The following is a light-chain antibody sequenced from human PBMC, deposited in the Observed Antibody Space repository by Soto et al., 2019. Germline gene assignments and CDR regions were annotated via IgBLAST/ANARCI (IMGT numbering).Light chain of an antibody. Sequence: QMTQSPSTLSASVGDTVTITCRASQSISTWLAWYQQKPGKAPKLLIYKASTLESGVPSRFGGSGSGTEFTLTISSLQPDDCATYYCQQYNSYSTFGQGTKVEIK. J-gene: IGKJ1*01. CDR2: KAS. V-gene: IGKV1-5*03. CDR3: QQYNSYST. CDR1: QSISTW.